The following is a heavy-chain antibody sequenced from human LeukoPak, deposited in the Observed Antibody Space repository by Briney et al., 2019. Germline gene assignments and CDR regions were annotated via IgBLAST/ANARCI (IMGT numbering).Heavy chain of an antibody. D-gene: IGHD3-22*01. V-gene: IGHV3-23*01. J-gene: IGHJ4*02. CDR3: AKRSSTSSGFFDF. CDR2: ITGSGAYT. CDR1: GFTFNNYA. Sequence: GGSLRLSCTASGFTFNNYAMTWVRQAPGKGLEWVAAITGSGAYTNYADSVKGRFTISRDNSKNTINLQMHSLRAEDTAIYYCAKRSSTSSGFFDFWGRGTLVTVSS.